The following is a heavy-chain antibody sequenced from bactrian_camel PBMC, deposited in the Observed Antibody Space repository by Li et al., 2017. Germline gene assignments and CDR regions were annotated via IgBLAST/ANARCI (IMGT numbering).Heavy chain of an antibody. D-gene: IGHD2*01. CDR2: INSGGGSA. V-gene: IGHV3S40*01. Sequence: VQLVESGGGLVQPGGSLRLTCGASGSTFTNYDMNWVRQAPGKGLEWVPTINSGGGSAYYADSVKGRFTITRNNDNSAVYLQMNNLKAEDTAVYYCAANCFAAVYSGQGTQVTVS. CDR1: GSTFTNYD. J-gene: IGHJ4*01.